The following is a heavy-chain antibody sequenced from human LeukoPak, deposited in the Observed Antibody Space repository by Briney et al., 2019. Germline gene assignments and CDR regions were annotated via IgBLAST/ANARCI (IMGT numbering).Heavy chain of an antibody. CDR1: GGSISSSSYY. J-gene: IGHJ4*02. CDR3: AEYGSGSYGFDY. D-gene: IGHD1-26*01. Sequence: SETPSLTCTVSGGSISSSSYYWGWIRQPPGKGLEWIGSIYYSGSTYYNPSLKSRVTISVDTSKNQFSLKLSSVTAADTAVYYCAEYGSGSYGFDYWGQGTLVTVSS. V-gene: IGHV4-39*07. CDR2: IYYSGST.